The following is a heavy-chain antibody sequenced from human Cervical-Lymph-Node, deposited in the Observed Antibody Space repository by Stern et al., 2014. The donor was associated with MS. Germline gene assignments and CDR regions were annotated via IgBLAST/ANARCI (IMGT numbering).Heavy chain of an antibody. J-gene: IGHJ6*02. CDR3: AREVGSLSMDV. Sequence: VQLVESGAEVKKPGSSVKVSCKASGDTFTTYAISWVRQAPGQGLEWMGGITPIFGMADYAAELQARVTITADTSPSTASMALSSLRFEDTAVYYCAREVGSLSMDVWGQGTTVTVSS. D-gene: IGHD3-16*01. CDR2: ITPIFGMA. CDR1: GDTFTTYA. V-gene: IGHV1-69*17.